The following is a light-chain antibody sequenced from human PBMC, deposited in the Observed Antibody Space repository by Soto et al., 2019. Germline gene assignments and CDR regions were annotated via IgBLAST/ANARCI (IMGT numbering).Light chain of an antibody. CDR2: EGS. CDR3: CSYAGSSNV. J-gene: IGLJ1*01. V-gene: IGLV2-23*03. Sequence: QSVLTQPASVSESPGQSITISCTGTSSDVGSYKFVSWYQQHPGKAPKLIVYEGSKRPSGVSNRLSGSKSGNTASLTISGLQADDEADYYCCSYAGSSNVFGTGTKVTVL. CDR1: SSDVGSYKF.